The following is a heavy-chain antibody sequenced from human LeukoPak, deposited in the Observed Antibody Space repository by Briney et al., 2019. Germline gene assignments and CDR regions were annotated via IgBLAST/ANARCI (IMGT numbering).Heavy chain of an antibody. V-gene: IGHV3-30*02. Sequence: GGSLRLSCAASGFTFSSYGMHWVRQAPGKGLEWVAFIRYDGSNKYYADSVKGRFTISRDNSKNTLYLQMNSLRAEDTAVYYCAKIFGVVIRYFDYWGQGTLVTVSS. CDR1: GFTFSSYG. CDR3: AKIFGVVIRYFDY. D-gene: IGHD3-3*01. J-gene: IGHJ4*02. CDR2: IRYDGSNK.